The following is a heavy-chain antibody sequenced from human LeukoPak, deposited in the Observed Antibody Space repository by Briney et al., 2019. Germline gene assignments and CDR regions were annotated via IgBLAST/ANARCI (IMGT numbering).Heavy chain of an antibody. CDR2: IYYSGST. V-gene: IGHV4-30-4*08. CDR1: GGSISSGDYY. CDR3: ARGPGSGSYYKVGFDY. J-gene: IGHJ4*02. Sequence: PSETLSLTCTVSGGSISSGDYYWSWIRQPPGKGLEWIGYIYYSGSTYYNPSLKSRVTISVDASKNQFSLKLSSVTAGDTAVYYCARGPGSGSYYKVGFDYWGQGTLVTVSS. D-gene: IGHD3-10*01.